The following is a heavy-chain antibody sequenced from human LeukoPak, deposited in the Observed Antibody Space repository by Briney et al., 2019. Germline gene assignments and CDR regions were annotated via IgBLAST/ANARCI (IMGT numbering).Heavy chain of an antibody. CDR2: ISGSGGST. V-gene: IGHV3-23*01. CDR1: GFTFSSYA. D-gene: IGHD5-24*01. J-gene: IGHJ3*02. CDR3: AKDLEMATISDAFDI. Sequence: PGGSLRLSCAASGFTFSSYAMSWVRQAPGKGLEWVSAISGSGGSTYYADSVKGRFTISRDNPKNTLYLQMNSLRAEDTAVYYCAKDLEMATISDAFDIWGQGTMVTVSS.